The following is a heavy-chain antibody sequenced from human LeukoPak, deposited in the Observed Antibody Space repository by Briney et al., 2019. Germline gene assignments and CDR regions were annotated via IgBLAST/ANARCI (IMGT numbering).Heavy chain of an antibody. J-gene: IGHJ5*02. CDR1: GGSFSGYY. D-gene: IGHD2-15*01. V-gene: IGHV4-34*01. Sequence: SETLPLTCAVYGGSFSGYYWSWIRQPPGKGLEWIGEINHSGSTNYNPSLKSRVTISVDTSKNQFSLKLSSVTAADTAVYYCARSYCSGGSCYSGSLLPFGPWGQGTLVTVSS. CDR3: ARSYCSGGSCYSGSLLPFGP. CDR2: INHSGST.